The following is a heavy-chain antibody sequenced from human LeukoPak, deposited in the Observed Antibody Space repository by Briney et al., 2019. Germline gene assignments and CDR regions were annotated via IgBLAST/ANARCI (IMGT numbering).Heavy chain of an antibody. V-gene: IGHV1-8*01. D-gene: IGHD3-10*01. CDR3: ARTTGRWFGSVLGY. J-gene: IGHJ4*02. CDR2: MNPNSGNT. Sequence: GASVKVSCKASGYTFTSYDINWVRQATGQGLEWMGWMNPNSGNTGYAQKFQGRVTMTRNTSISTAYMELSSLRSEDMAVYYCARTTGRWFGSVLGYWGQGTLVTVSS. CDR1: GYTFTSYD.